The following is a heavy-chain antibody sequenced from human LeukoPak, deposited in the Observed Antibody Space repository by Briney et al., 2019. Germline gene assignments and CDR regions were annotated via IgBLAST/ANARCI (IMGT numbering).Heavy chain of an antibody. J-gene: IGHJ6*02. D-gene: IGHD2-2*01. CDR1: TFTFSNYW. V-gene: IGHV3-7*04. CDR3: ARAQSGHCSSTSCYDYGMDV. CDR2: INQNGSEK. Sequence: GGSLRLSCAASTFTFSNYWMSWVRQAPGKGLEWVANINQNGSEKYYADSVKGRFTFSRDNAKNSLYLQMNCLRAEDTALYYCARAQSGHCSSTSCYDYGMDVWGQGTTVTVSS.